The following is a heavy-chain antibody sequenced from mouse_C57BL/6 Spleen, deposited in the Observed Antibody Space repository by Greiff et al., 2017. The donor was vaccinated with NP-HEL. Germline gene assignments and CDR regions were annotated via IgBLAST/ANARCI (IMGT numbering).Heavy chain of an antibody. V-gene: IGHV1-15*01. J-gene: IGHJ4*01. CDR3: TRASTMVTTGAMDY. CDR1: GYTFTDYE. D-gene: IGHD2-2*01. Sequence: QVQLQQSGAELVRPGASVTLSCKASGYTFTDYEMHWVKQTPVHGLEWIGAIDPETGGTAYNQKFKGKAILTADKSSSTAYMELRSLTSEDSAVYYCTRASTMVTTGAMDYWGQGTSVTVSS. CDR2: IDPETGGT.